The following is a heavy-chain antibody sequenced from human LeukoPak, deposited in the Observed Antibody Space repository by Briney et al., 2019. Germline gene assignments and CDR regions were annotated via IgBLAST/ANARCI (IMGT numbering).Heavy chain of an antibody. Sequence: PSETLSLTCTVSGGSISSYWSWIRQPAGKGLEWIGRIYSTGSTNYNPSLKSRVTMSVDTSKNQFSLRLRSVTAADTAVYYCARQIASAGTAGFDFWRQGALVTVSS. CDR1: GGSISSY. D-gene: IGHD6-13*01. CDR3: ARQIASAGTAGFDF. V-gene: IGHV4-4*07. J-gene: IGHJ4*02. CDR2: IYSTGST.